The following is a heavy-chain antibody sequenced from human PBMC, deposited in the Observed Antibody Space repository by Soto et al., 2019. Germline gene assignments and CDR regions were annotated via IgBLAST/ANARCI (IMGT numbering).Heavy chain of an antibody. J-gene: IGHJ5*02. Sequence: SGGSLRLSCTASGFTFGDYAMSWFRQAPGKGLEWVGFIRSKAYGGTTEYAASVKGRFTISRDDSKSIAYLQMNSLKTEDTAVYYCTAGVIAATRYENPPYNWFDPWGQGTLVTVSS. D-gene: IGHD2-15*01. CDR1: GFTFGDYA. V-gene: IGHV3-49*03. CDR2: IRSKAYGGTT. CDR3: TAGVIAATRYENPPYNWFDP.